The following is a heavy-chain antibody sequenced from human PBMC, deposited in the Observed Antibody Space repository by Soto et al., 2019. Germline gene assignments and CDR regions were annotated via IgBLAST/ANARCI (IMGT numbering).Heavy chain of an antibody. CDR3: ARVVGQLTTNYYYYYGMDV. Sequence: SETLSLTCTVSCGSISSGDYYWSWIRQHPGKGLEWIGYIYYSGSTYYNPSLKSRVTISVDTSKNQFSLKLSSVTAADTAVYYCARVVGQLTTNYYYYYGMDVWGQGTTVTVSS. CDR1: CGSISSGDYY. CDR2: IYYSGST. J-gene: IGHJ6*02. D-gene: IGHD1-1*01. V-gene: IGHV4-31*03.